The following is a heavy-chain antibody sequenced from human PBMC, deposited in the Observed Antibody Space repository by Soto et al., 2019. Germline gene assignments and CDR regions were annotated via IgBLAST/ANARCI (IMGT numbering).Heavy chain of an antibody. CDR2: ITGSGVST. CDR1: GFTFSSYN. CDR3: AKQADFIGYNSGSCFDF. V-gene: IGHV3-23*01. Sequence: AGGSRRLSCAASGFTFSSYNLNWVRQAPGQGLEWASTITGSGVSTYYADSVKGRFTISRDNSKHRLYLQMNSLRADDTPVYYCAKQADFIGYNSGSCFDFWGHGTMVNVSS. D-gene: IGHD1-1*01. J-gene: IGHJ4*01.